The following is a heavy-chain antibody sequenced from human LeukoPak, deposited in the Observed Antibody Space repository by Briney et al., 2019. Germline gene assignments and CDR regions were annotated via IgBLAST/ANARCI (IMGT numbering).Heavy chain of an antibody. CDR3: AKERSGFDP. CDR1: GLTFDDYA. Sequence: GRSLRLSCAASGLTFDDYAMHWVRQAPGKGLEWVSGISWNSGSIGYADSVKGRFTISRDNAKNSLYLQMNSLRAEDTALYYCAKERSGFDPWGQGTLVTVSS. CDR2: ISWNSGSI. J-gene: IGHJ5*02. V-gene: IGHV3-9*01.